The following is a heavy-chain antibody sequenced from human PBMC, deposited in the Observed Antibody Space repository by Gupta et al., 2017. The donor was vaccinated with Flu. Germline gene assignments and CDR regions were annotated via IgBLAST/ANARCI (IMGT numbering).Heavy chain of an antibody. V-gene: IGHV1-8*01. J-gene: IGHJ6*02. D-gene: IGHD2-2*01. CDR1: GYTFTSYD. Sequence: QVQLVQSGAEVKKPGASVKVSCKASGYTFTSYDINWVRQATGQGLEWMGWMNPNSGNTGYAQKFQGRVTMTRNTSISTAYMELSSLRSEDTAVYYCARERGMLGYCSSTSCYRQYYYYGMDVWGQGTTVTVSS. CDR3: ARERGMLGYCSSTSCYRQYYYYGMDV. CDR2: MNPNSGNT.